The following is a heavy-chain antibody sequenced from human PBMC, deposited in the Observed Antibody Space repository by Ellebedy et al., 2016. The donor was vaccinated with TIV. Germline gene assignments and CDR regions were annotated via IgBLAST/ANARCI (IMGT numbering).Heavy chain of an antibody. CDR1: GFTFDDYA. CDR2: ISWNSGSI. D-gene: IGHD6-13*01. V-gene: IGHV3-9*01. J-gene: IGHJ4*02. CDR3: AKDIGYSSSWFRLDY. Sequence: SLKISXAASGFTFDDYAMHWVRQAPGKGLEWVSGISWNSGSIGYADSVKGRFTISRDNAKNSLYLQMNSLRAEDTALYYCAKDIGYSSSWFRLDYWGQGTLVTVSS.